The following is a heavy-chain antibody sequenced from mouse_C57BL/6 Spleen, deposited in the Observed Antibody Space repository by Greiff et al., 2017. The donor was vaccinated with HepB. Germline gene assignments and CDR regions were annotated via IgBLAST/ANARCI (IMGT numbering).Heavy chain of an antibody. CDR1: GYAFSSYW. Sequence: QVQLKQSGAELVKPGASVKISCKASGYAFSSYWMNWVKQRPGKGLEWIGQIYPGDGDTNYNGKFKGKATLTADKSSSTAYMQLSSLTSEDSAVYFCARPGSSYDYYAMDYWGQGTSVTVSS. V-gene: IGHV1-80*01. J-gene: IGHJ4*01. D-gene: IGHD1-1*01. CDR3: ARPGSSYDYYAMDY. CDR2: IYPGDGDT.